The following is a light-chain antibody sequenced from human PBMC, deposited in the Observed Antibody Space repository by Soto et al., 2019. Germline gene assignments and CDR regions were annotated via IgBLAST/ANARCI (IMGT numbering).Light chain of an antibody. V-gene: IGKV3-11*01. CDR3: QQRSNWLT. J-gene: IGKJ4*01. Sequence: EIVLTQSPATLSLSPGERATLSCRASQSVSSYLAWYQQKPGQAPRLLIYDASNGATGIPARFSGSGSGTDFTLTISSLEPEDFAVYYCQQRSNWLTFGGGTKV. CDR2: DAS. CDR1: QSVSSY.